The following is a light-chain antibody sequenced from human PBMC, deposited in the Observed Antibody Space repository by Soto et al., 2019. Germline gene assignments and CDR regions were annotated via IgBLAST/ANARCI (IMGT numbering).Light chain of an antibody. CDR3: SSYTSNNTYV. CDR2: EVS. J-gene: IGLJ1*01. V-gene: IGLV2-14*01. Sequence: QSALTQPASVSGSPGQSITISCTGTSSDVGGYKYVSWYQQHPGKAPKLMLHEVSNRPSGVSNRFSGSKSGNTASLTISGLQAEDEADYYCSSYTSNNTYVFATGTKVTVL. CDR1: SSDVGGYKY.